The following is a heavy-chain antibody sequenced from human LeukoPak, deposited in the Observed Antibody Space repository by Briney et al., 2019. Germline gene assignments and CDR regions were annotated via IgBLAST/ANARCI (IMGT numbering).Heavy chain of an antibody. CDR1: GYTFTGYY. V-gene: IGHV1-2*06. CDR2: INPNSGGT. Sequence: GASVNVSCKASGYTFTGYYMHWVRQAPGQGLEWMGRINPNSGGTNYAQKFQGRVTMTRDTSISTAYMELSRLRSDDTAVYYCARGNRQLDYYYYGMDVWGQGTTVTVSS. J-gene: IGHJ6*02. D-gene: IGHD6-6*01. CDR3: ARGNRQLDYYYYGMDV.